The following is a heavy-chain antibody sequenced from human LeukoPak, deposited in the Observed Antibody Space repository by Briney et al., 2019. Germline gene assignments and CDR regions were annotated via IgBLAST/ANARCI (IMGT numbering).Heavy chain of an antibody. V-gene: IGHV4-30-2*01. CDR3: ARVASRDFWSGYYSYYGMDV. CDR2: IYHSGST. J-gene: IGHJ6*02. Sequence: PSQTLSLTCAVSGGSISSGGYSWSWIRQPPGKGLEWIGYIYHSGSTNYNPSLKSRVTISVDTSKNQFSLKLSSVTAADTAVYYCARVASRDFWSGYYSYYGMDVWGQGTTVTVSS. CDR1: GGSISSGGYS. D-gene: IGHD3-3*01.